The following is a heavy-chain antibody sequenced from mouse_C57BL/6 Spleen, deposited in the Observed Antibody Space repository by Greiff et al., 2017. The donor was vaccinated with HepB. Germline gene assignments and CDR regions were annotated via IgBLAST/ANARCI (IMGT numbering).Heavy chain of an antibody. CDR3: ARPFYYYGSSYFDY. CDR2: INPNNGGT. D-gene: IGHD1-1*01. Sequence: EVQLQQSGPELVKPGASVKIPCKASGYTFTDYNMDWVKQSHGKSLEWIGDINPNNGGTIYNQKFKGKATLTVDKSSSTAYMELRSLTSEDTAVYYCARPFYYYGSSYFDYWGQGTTLTVSS. V-gene: IGHV1-18*01. J-gene: IGHJ2*01. CDR1: GYTFTDYN.